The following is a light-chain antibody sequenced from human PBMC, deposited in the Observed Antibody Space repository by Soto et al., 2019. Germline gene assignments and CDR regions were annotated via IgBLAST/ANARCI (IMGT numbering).Light chain of an antibody. Sequence: EIVLTQSPATLSWSAGERATRSCIASQSVSNGVAWYQQKSGQPPRLLIYDASNRATGVPARFSGSGSGTDFTLTISSLEPEDFAAYDCQQRRNWPLTFGGGTQVEIK. J-gene: IGKJ4*01. V-gene: IGKV3-11*01. CDR2: DAS. CDR1: QSVSNG. CDR3: QQRRNWPLT.